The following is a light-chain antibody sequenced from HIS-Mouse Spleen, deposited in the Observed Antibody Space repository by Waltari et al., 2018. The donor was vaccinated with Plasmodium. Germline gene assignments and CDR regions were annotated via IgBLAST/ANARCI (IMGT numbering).Light chain of an antibody. CDR3: QQYNNWPLT. CDR1: QSVSSN. J-gene: IGKJ4*01. Sequence: EIVMPQSPATLSVSPGERATLSCRASQSVSSNLAWYQQTPGQSPRLLIYGASTRATGIPARFSGSGSVTEFTLTISSMQSEDFAVYCCQQYNNWPLTFGGGTKVEIK. CDR2: GAS. V-gene: IGKV3-15*01.